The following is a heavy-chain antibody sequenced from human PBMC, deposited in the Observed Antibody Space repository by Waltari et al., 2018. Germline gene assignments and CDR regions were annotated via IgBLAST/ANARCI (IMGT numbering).Heavy chain of an antibody. CDR1: GYSINSGYY. J-gene: IGHJ4*02. CDR2: LYHSGTT. CDR3: TRQVLGYCTSAACRRLES. V-gene: IGHV4-38-2*01. D-gene: IGHD2-8*02. Sequence: QVQLQESGPGLVKPSETLSLTCDVSGYSINSGYYWGWTRQPPGKGLEWVATLYHSGTTFYNPSLNSRVTTSMDTSKNQFSLKLKSVTAADTAVYYCTRQVLGYCTSAACRRLESWGQGKLVTVSS.